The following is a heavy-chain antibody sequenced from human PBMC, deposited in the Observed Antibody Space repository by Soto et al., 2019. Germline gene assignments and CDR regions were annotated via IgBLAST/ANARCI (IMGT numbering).Heavy chain of an antibody. D-gene: IGHD3-10*01. CDR2: IKSKTDGGTT. J-gene: IGHJ4*02. Sequence: GGSLRLSCAASGFIFPHAWMNWIRQSPGKGLEWVGRIKSKTDGGTTDYAAPVKGRFSISRDDSGNTLYLQMNSLRTEDTAVYYCTTAVDWFGDGRDSWGQGTLVTVSS. V-gene: IGHV3-15*07. CDR3: TTAVDWFGDGRDS. CDR1: GFIFPHAW.